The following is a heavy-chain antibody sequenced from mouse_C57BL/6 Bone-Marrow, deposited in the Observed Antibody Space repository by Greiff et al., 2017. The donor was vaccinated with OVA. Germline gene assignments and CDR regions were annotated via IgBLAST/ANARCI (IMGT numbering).Heavy chain of an antibody. CDR1: GYTFTDYY. CDR3: LITTS. CDR2: INPNNGGT. D-gene: IGHD1-1*01. J-gene: IGHJ2*01. Sequence: EVQLQQSGPELVKPGASVKISCKASGYTFTDYYMNWVKQSHGKSLEWIGDINPNNGGTSYNQKFKGKATLTVDKSSSAAYMELRSRTSEDSAVYYCLITTSGGQGTTLTVSS. V-gene: IGHV1-26*01.